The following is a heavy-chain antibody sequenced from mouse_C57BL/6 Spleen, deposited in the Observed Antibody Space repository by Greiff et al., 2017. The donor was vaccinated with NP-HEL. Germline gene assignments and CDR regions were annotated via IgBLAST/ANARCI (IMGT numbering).Heavy chain of an antibody. CDR1: GYSFTGYY. CDR3: ARGSGHGAMDY. Sequence: VQLQQSGPELVKPGASVKISCKASGYSFTGYYMNWVKQSPEKSLEWIGEINPSTGGTTYNQKFKAKATLTVEKSSSTAYMQLKSLTSEDSAVYYCARGSGHGAMDYWGQGTSVTVSS. J-gene: IGHJ4*01. V-gene: IGHV1-42*01. CDR2: INPSTGGT. D-gene: IGHD3-2*02.